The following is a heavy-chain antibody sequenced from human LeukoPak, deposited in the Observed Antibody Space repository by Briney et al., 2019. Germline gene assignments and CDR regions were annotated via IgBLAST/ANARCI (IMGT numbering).Heavy chain of an antibody. CDR2: IYYSGST. D-gene: IGHD3-3*01. J-gene: IGHJ3*02. V-gene: IGHV4-30-4*08. CDR1: GGSISSGDYY. CDR3: ARALGDYDFWSGTPTYDAFDI. Sequence: SETLSLTCTVSGGSISSGDYYWSWIRQPPGKGLAWIGYIYYSGSTYYNPSLKSRVTISVDTSKNQFSLKLSSVTAADTAVYYCARALGDYDFWSGTPTYDAFDIWGPGTMVTVSS.